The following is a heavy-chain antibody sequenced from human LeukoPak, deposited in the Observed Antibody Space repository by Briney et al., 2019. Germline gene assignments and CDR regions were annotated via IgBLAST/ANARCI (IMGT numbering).Heavy chain of an antibody. CDR3: ARVALSGSNYYSALDY. CDR1: GFTLGNYG. D-gene: IGHD3-22*01. Sequence: GRSLRLSCAATGFTLGNYGIHWVRQAPGKGLKWVAGIWFDGSKRYYADSVKGRFTISRDNSKNEVYLQMNSLSPEDTAVFYCARVALSGSNYYSALDYWGQGTLVTVSS. V-gene: IGHV3-33*03. J-gene: IGHJ4*02. CDR2: IWFDGSKR.